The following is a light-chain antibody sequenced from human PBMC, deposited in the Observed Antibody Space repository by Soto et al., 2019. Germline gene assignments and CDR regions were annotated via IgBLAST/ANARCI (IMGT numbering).Light chain of an antibody. CDR1: QSLRSS. CDR2: DTS. V-gene: IGKV3-11*01. CDR3: QPRSTWIT. J-gene: IGKJ5*01. Sequence: MTPAADTLAVALGGGATHSSRASQSLRSSLAWYQQKPGQAPRPLIYDTSYRAAGIPARFSGSGSATDFTLPIRRLEPEDFAVNYCQPRSTWITVSQGTRLEIK.